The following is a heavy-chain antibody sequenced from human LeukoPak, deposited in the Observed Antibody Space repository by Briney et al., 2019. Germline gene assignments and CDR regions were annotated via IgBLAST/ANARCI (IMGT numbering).Heavy chain of an antibody. CDR1: GDSISSRGYY. J-gene: IGHJ4*02. V-gene: IGHV4-39*07. D-gene: IGHD3-3*01. CDR2: IYYSGST. Sequence: SETLSLTCTVSGDSISSRGYYWGWIRQPPGKGLEWIGNIYYSGSTYYNPSLKSRVTISVDTSKIQFSLNLSSVTAADTAIYYCARGLASGYPPIPFDYWGQGTQVTVSS. CDR3: ARGLASGYPPIPFDY.